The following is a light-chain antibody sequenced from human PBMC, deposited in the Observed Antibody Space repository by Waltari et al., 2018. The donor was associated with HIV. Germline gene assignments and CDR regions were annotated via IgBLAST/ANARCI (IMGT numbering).Light chain of an antibody. V-gene: IGLV2-8*01. CDR1: SSDVGGYTY. J-gene: IGLJ3*02. CDR3: GSYAGINNLWV. Sequence: QSALTQPPSASGSPGQSVAISCTGTSSDVGGYTYVSWYQQHPGKAPKLMIYEVNKRPSGVPDRFSGSKSGNTASLTVSGLQAEDESDYYCGSYAGINNLWVFGGGTKLTVL. CDR2: EVN.